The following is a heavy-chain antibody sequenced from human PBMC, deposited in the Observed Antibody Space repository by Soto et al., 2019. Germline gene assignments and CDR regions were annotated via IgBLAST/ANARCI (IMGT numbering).Heavy chain of an antibody. CDR2: MNPNNGNA. V-gene: IGHV1-8*01. CDR3: ARRKERSGPYYLDL. Sequence: ASVKVSCKASGFTFITYYFSWVRQAAGQGLEWMGWMNPNNGNAGFAQKFRGRINMTRNTSISTAYLELSSLRSDDSAVYFCARRKERSGPYYLDLWGQGTQVNVSS. J-gene: IGHJ4*02. CDR1: GFTFITYY. D-gene: IGHD6-25*01.